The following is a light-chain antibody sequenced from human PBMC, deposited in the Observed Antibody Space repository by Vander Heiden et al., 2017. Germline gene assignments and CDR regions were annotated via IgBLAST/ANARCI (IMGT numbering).Light chain of an antibody. CDR2: WAS. CDR1: QSGLSSANNKNY. V-gene: IGKV4-1*01. J-gene: IGKJ1*01. CDR3: QQYNNIPRT. Sequence: DTVMTQSTDFLAVSLGERATINCKSSQSGLSSANNKNYLTWFQQKPGQPPKLLIYWASTRESGVPDRFSGSGSGTDFTLTISSLQAEDVAVYYWQQYNNIPRTFGQGTKVEIK.